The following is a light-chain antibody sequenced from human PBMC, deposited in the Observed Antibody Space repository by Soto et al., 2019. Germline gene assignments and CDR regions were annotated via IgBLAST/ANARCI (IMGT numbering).Light chain of an antibody. CDR2: GAS. Sequence: EIVLTQSPGTLSLSPGERATLSCRASQSVSSNYLAWYQQKPGQAPRLLIYGASSGATGIPDRFSASGSGTDFTLTISRLEPKDFAVYFCQQYGSSPLTFGGGTKVEIK. V-gene: IGKV3-20*01. CDR3: QQYGSSPLT. J-gene: IGKJ4*01. CDR1: QSVSSNY.